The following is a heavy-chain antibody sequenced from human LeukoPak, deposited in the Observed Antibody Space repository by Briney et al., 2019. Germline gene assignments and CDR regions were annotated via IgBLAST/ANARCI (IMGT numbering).Heavy chain of an antibody. V-gene: IGHV5-51*01. CDR3: ARHYPYVVVPAAIPDYLDY. J-gene: IGHJ4*02. Sequence: GESPKISCKASGYSFTSYWIGWVRQMPGKGLEGMGIIYPGYSDTRYSPSFQGQVTISADKSISTAYLQWSSLKASDTAMYYCARHYPYVVVPAAIPDYLDYWGQGTLVTVSS. D-gene: IGHD2-2*01. CDR1: GYSFTSYW. CDR2: IYPGYSDT.